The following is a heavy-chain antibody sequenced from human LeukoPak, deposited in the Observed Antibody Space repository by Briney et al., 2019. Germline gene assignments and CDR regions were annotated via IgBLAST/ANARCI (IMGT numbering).Heavy chain of an antibody. CDR3: ARTTMVRGTYYMDV. V-gene: IGHV4-59*01. J-gene: IGHJ6*03. Sequence: SETLSLTCTVSNDSFSNYYWTWIRQSPGKALEWIGYVYYTDKTHYNPSLKSRVFISADTSQNQFSLKLSSVTAADTAVYYCARTTMVRGTYYMDVWGKGTTVTVSS. CDR2: VYYTDKT. D-gene: IGHD3-10*01. CDR1: NDSFSNYY.